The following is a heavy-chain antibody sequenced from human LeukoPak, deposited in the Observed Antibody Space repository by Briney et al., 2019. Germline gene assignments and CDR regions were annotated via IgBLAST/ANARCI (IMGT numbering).Heavy chain of an antibody. J-gene: IGHJ4*02. CDR1: GYTFTSYY. CDR2: INPRGGSS. Sequence: ASVKVSCKASGYTFTSYYMHWVRQAPGQGLEWMGIINPRGGSSSYAQKFQGRVAMTRDTSTSTVYLEMNSLRSEDTAVYYCARDPQTGVGVTPFDYWGQGTLVTVSS. D-gene: IGHD1-26*01. V-gene: IGHV1-46*01. CDR3: ARDPQTGVGVTPFDY.